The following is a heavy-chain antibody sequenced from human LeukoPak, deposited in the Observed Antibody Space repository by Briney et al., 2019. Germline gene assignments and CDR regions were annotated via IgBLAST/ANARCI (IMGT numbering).Heavy chain of an antibody. CDR3: ARGAESGPDNPNYYYYMDV. Sequence: ASVKVSCKASGYTFTGYYMHWVRQAPGQGLEWMGWINPNSGGTNYAQKFQGWVTMTRDTSISTAYMELSRLRSDDTAVYYCARGAESGPDNPNYYYYMDVWGKGTTVTVSS. D-gene: IGHD3-3*01. CDR2: INPNSGGT. V-gene: IGHV1-2*04. CDR1: GYTFTGYY. J-gene: IGHJ6*03.